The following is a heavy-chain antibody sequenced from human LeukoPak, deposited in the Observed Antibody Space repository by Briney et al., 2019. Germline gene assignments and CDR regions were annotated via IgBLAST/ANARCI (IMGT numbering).Heavy chain of an antibody. CDR3: ARLFGTRFAP. D-gene: IGHD3-10*01. J-gene: IGHJ5*02. CDR1: GASISSYS. CDR2: VYSDETT. Sequence: SETLSLTCTVSGASISSYSWSWIRQPPGQGLEWIGSVYSDETTKYSRSLKSRLTMTVDTSNNRFSLRLSSVTAADTAVYYCARLFGTRFAPWGQGTLVSVSS. V-gene: IGHV4-4*09.